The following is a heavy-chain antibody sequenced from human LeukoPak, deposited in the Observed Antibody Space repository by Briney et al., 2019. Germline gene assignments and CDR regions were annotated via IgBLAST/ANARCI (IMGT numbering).Heavy chain of an antibody. CDR3: ARQGGSYRDAFDI. J-gene: IGHJ3*02. CDR1: GYSFTNYW. Sequence: GESLKISCKGSGYSFTNYWIGWVRQMPGKGLEWMGIIYPGDSNTRYSPSFQGQVTISADKSISTAYLQWSSLKASDTAMYYCARQGGSYRDAFDIWGQGTMVTVSS. V-gene: IGHV5-51*01. CDR2: IYPGDSNT. D-gene: IGHD1-26*01.